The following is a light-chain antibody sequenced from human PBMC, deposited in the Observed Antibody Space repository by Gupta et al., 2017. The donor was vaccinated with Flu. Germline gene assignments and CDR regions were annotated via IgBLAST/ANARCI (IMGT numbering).Light chain of an antibody. V-gene: IGKV3-11*01. CDR2: DAS. Sequence: DSVLTQFPATLSLSPGERSTLHVRASQSVSPSLAWYQQKPGQAPRLLIYDASNRPAGIPARFSASGSGTDFTLTISSVEPEDFAVYYCQQRTSWPMYTFGQGTRLEMK. J-gene: IGKJ2*01. CDR1: QSVSPS. CDR3: QQRTSWPMYT.